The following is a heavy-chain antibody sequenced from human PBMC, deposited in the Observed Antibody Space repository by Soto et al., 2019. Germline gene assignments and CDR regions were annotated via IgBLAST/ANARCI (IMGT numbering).Heavy chain of an antibody. CDR2: ISYDGSNK. J-gene: IGHJ2*01. Sequence: QVQLVESGGGVVQPGRSLRLSCAASGFTFSSYGMHWVRQGPGKGLEWVAVISYDGSNKYYADSVKGRFTISRDNXXNTLYLQMNSLRAEDTAVYYCAKDQAVTIYWYFDLWGRGTLVTVSS. CDR1: GFTFSSYG. CDR3: AKDQAVTIYWYFDL. V-gene: IGHV3-30*18. D-gene: IGHD4-17*01.